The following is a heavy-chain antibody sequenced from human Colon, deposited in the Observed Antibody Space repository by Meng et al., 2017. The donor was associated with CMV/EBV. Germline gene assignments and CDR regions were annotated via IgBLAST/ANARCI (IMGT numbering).Heavy chain of an antibody. CDR1: GGSVSSSNG. Sequence: GGSVSSSNGWSWVRQPAGKGMEWIGEIYHRGSTNYNPSLKSRVTISVDKSKNQFSLKLSSVTAADTAVYYCARYMTTVTTGYFDYWGQGTLVTVSS. J-gene: IGHJ4*02. CDR3: ARYMTTVTTGYFDY. D-gene: IGHD4-17*01. V-gene: IGHV4-4*02. CDR2: IYHRGST.